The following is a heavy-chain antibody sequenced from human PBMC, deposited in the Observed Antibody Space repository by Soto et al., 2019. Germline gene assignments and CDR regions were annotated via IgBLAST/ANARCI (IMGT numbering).Heavy chain of an antibody. Sequence: QVQLQQWGAGLLKPSETLSLTCAVYGGSLSGYQWSWIRQTPGKGLEWMGEINDSGNINYNPSLKSRGTILLGAPRKENFSELRALTAADSAVYYCARGLKLLCGELSPRGGYYYYMDVWGKWTTVAVSS. J-gene: IGHJ6*03. CDR1: GGSLSGYQ. CDR3: ARGLKLLCGELSPRGGYYYYMDV. CDR2: INDSGNI. V-gene: IGHV4-34*01. D-gene: IGHD3-10*02.